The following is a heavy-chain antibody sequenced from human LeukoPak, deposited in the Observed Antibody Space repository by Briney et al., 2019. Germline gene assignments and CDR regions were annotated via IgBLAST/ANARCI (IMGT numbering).Heavy chain of an antibody. D-gene: IGHD6-25*01. CDR1: GFTFSDYY. CDR2: ISDSSDDR. Sequence: GGSLRLSCVVSGFTFSDYYMSWIRQAPGKGLEWVSYISDSSDDRRYADSVEGRFTISRDNSKNSLYLQMNALRAEDTGVHYCGFIAAAGRWGQGTLVTVSS. CDR3: GFIAAAGR. V-gene: IGHV3-11*06. J-gene: IGHJ4*02.